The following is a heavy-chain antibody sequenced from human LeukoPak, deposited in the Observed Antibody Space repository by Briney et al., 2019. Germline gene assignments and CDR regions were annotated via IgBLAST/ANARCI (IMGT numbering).Heavy chain of an antibody. CDR3: AREWRGYSYGQDY. J-gene: IGHJ4*02. D-gene: IGHD5-18*01. V-gene: IGHV4-39*07. CDR2: IYYSGST. CDR1: GGSISSSSYY. Sequence: SETLSLTCTVSGGSISSSSYYWGWIRQPPGKGLEWIGSIYYSGSTYYNPSLKSRVTISVDTSKNQFSLKLSSVTAADTAVYYCAREWRGYSYGQDYWGQGTLVTVSS.